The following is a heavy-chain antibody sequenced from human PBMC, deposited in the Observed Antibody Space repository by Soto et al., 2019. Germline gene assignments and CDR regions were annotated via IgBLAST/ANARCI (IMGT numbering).Heavy chain of an antibody. J-gene: IGHJ6*03. V-gene: IGHV4-34*01. CDR3: ARGKTLTGVRYYYYYYMDV. D-gene: IGHD1-1*01. Sequence: PSETLSLTCAVYGGSFSGYYWSWIRQPPGKGLEWIGEINHSGSTNYNPSLKSRVTISVDTSKNQFSLKLSSVTAADTAVYYCARGKTLTGVRYYYYYYMDVWGKGTTVTVSS. CDR1: GGSFSGYY. CDR2: INHSGST.